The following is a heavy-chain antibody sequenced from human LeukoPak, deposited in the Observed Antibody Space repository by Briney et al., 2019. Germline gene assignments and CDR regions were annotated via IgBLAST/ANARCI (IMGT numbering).Heavy chain of an antibody. CDR2: IRYDGSNK. D-gene: IGHD2-15*01. V-gene: IGHV3-30*02. CDR1: GFTFGDYA. J-gene: IGHJ3*02. Sequence: GGSLRLSCTASGFTFGDYAMSWVRQAPGKGLEWVAFIRYDGSNKYYADSVKGRFTISRDNSKNTLYLQMNSLRAEDTAVYYCAKDFDGQVVAATGYAFDIWGQGTMVTVSS. CDR3: AKDFDGQVVAATGYAFDI.